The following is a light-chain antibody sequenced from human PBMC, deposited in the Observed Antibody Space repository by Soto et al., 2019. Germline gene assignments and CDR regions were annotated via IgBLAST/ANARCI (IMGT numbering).Light chain of an antibody. Sequence: DIQMTQSPSTLSVSLGDRATITCRASQSISSYLDWYQQKPGKAPKLLIYAASSMDSGIPARFSGSGSGTDFTLTISSLQPEDFATYYCQQSYSSPRTFGQGTKVDNK. CDR3: QQSYSSPRT. CDR1: QSISSY. CDR2: AAS. V-gene: IGKV1-39*01. J-gene: IGKJ1*01.